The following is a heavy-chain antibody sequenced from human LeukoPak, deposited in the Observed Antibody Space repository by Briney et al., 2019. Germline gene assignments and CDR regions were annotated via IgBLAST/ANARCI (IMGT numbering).Heavy chain of an antibody. CDR2: IHHSGGT. Sequence: SETLSLTCTVYDESFSDYYWGWVRQPPGKGLEWIGEIHHSGGTNYNPSLKSRVTISVDTSKNQLSLKMTSVTAADTAVYYCARHRGSPIYHYYYMDVWGTGTTVTISS. D-gene: IGHD3-16*01. CDR1: DESFSDYY. V-gene: IGHV4-34*01. J-gene: IGHJ6*03. CDR3: ARHRGSPIYHYYYMDV.